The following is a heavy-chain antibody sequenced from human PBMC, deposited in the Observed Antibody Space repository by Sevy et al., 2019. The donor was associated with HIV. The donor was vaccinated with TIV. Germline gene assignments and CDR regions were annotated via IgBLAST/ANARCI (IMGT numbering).Heavy chain of an antibody. D-gene: IGHD3-22*01. CDR3: TTFTMIVVVISDY. J-gene: IGHJ4*02. Sequence: GGSLRLSCAASGFTFSNAWMSWVRQAPGKGLEWVGRIKSKTDGGTTDYAAPVKGRFIISRDDSKNTLYLQMNSLKTEDTAVYYCTTFTMIVVVISDYWGQGTLVTVSS. V-gene: IGHV3-15*01. CDR2: IKSKTDGGTT. CDR1: GFTFSNAW.